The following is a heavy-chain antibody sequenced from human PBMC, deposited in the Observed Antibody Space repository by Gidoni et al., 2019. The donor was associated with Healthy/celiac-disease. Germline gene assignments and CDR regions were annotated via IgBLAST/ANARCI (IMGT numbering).Heavy chain of an antibody. Sequence: QVQLVESGGGVVQPGRALSLSSAVSGFTSTSYGMNWVRQAPGKGLEWVAVISYDGSNKYYADSVKGRFTISRDNSKNTLYLQMNSLRAEDTAVYYCAMGVKLGYDSSGYPPLDYWGQGTLVTVSS. CDR2: ISYDGSNK. J-gene: IGHJ4*02. V-gene: IGHV3-30*03. CDR3: AMGVKLGYDSSGYPPLDY. CDR1: GFTSTSYG. D-gene: IGHD3-22*01.